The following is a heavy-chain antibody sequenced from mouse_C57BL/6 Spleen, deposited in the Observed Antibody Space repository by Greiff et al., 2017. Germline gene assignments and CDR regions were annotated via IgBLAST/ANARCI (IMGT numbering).Heavy chain of an antibody. J-gene: IGHJ2*01. Sequence: EVKLVESGGGLVQPGGSLKLSCAASGFTFSDYYMYWVRQTPEKRLEWVAYISNGGGSTYYPDTVKGRFTISRDNAKNTLYLQMSRLKSEDTAMYSCARGGSYYDYDEDFDYWGQGTTLTVSS. V-gene: IGHV5-12*01. CDR1: GFTFSDYY. CDR2: ISNGGGST. D-gene: IGHD2-4*01. CDR3: ARGGSYYDYDEDFDY.